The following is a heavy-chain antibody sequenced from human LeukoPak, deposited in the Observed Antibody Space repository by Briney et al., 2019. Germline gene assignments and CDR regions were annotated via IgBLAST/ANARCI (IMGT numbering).Heavy chain of an antibody. D-gene: IGHD6-13*01. CDR3: ARAPKAAAGRPFDY. CDR1: GGSISSGGYY. CDR2: IYYSGST. V-gene: IGHV4-31*03. Sequence: SETLSLTCTVSGGSISSGGYYWSWIRQHPGKGLEWIGYIYYSGSTYYNPSLKSRVTISVDTSKNQFFLKLSSVTAADTAAYYCARAPKAAAGRPFDYWGQGTLVTVSS. J-gene: IGHJ4*02.